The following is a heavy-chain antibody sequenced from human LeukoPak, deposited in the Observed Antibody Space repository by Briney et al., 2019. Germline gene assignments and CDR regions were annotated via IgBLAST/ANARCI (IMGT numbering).Heavy chain of an antibody. CDR3: ARVKQQLGQYGPKNDAFDI. J-gene: IGHJ3*02. D-gene: IGHD6-13*01. Sequence: ASVKVSCKASGYTFTNFGISWVRQAPGQGLEWMGWINAHDGKRNYALKHEDRVIMTTDTSTSTVYMELRGLRSDDTAVYYCARVKQQLGQYGPKNDAFDIWGQGTMVTVSS. CDR2: INAHDGKR. CDR1: GYTFTNFG. V-gene: IGHV1-18*01.